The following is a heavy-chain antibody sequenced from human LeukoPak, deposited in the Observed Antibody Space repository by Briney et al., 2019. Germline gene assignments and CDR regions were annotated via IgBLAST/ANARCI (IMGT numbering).Heavy chain of an antibody. V-gene: IGHV3-21*01. Sequence: GGSLRLSCAASGFTFSSYAMNWVRQAPGKGLEWVSSISSSSSFIYYADSVKGRFTISRDNAKNSLYLQMNSLRAEDTAVYYCARDPPLGSCSTISCPHLDYWGQGTLVTVSS. CDR3: ARDPPLGSCSTISCPHLDY. J-gene: IGHJ4*02. CDR1: GFTFSSYA. D-gene: IGHD2-2*01. CDR2: ISSSSSFI.